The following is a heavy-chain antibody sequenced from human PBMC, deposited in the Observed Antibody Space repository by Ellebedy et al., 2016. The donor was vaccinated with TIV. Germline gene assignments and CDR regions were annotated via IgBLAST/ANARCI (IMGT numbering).Heavy chain of an antibody. CDR3: AIGAGGSRSTEYFQH. CDR1: GSSFTSYW. Sequence: PRGSLRLSCKGSGSSFTSYWIGWVRQMPGQVLEWMGIIYPGDSDTRYSPSFQGQVTISADKSTSPAYLQWSSLKASDTAMYYCAIGAGGSRSTEYFQHWGQGTLVTVSS. CDR2: IYPGDSDT. V-gene: IGHV5-51*01. D-gene: IGHD3-16*01. J-gene: IGHJ1*01.